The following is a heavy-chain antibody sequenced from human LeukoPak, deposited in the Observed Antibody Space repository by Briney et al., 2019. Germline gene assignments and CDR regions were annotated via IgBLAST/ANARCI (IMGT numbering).Heavy chain of an antibody. J-gene: IGHJ3*02. CDR1: GGSISSSSYY. V-gene: IGHV4-61*01. CDR2: IYYSGST. D-gene: IGHD6-13*01. CDR3: ARDSSYSSSWTGADAFDI. Sequence: PSETLSLTCTVSGGSISSSSYYWSWIRQPPGKGLEWIGYIYYSGSTNYNPSLKSRVTISVDTSKNQFSLKLSSVTAADTAVYYCARDSSYSSSWTGADAFDIWGQGTMVTVSS.